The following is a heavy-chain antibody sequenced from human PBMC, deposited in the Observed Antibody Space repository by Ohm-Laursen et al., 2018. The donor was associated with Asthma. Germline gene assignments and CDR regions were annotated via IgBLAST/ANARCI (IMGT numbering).Heavy chain of an antibody. Sequence: GASVKVSCKASGYTFTSYYMHWVRQAPGQGLEWMGIINPSGGSTSYAQKFQGRVTMTRDTSTSTVYMELSSLRSEDTAVYYCARGYCSSTSCYAGYDAFDIWGQGTMVSVSS. CDR2: INPSGGST. CDR3: ARGYCSSTSCYAGYDAFDI. J-gene: IGHJ3*02. D-gene: IGHD2-2*01. CDR1: GYTFTSYY. V-gene: IGHV1-46*01.